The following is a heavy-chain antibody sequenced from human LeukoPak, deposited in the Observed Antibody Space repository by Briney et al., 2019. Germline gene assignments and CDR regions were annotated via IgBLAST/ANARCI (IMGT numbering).Heavy chain of an antibody. D-gene: IGHD5-18*01. J-gene: IGHJ4*02. CDR2: ISGSGIIT. V-gene: IGHV3-23*01. CDR3: AKDSAI. Sequence: GRSLRLSCAASGFTFSIYAMSWVRQAPGKGLEWVSSISGSGIITYYADSVKGRFTISRDNSKNTLYLQMNSLRVEDTAVYYCAKDSAIRGQGTLVTVSS. CDR1: GFTFSIYA.